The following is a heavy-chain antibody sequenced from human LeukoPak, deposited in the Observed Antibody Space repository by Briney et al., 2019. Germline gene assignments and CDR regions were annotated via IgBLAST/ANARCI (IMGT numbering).Heavy chain of an antibody. V-gene: IGHV3-23*01. CDR1: GFTFSSYA. D-gene: IGHD3-10*01. J-gene: IGHJ4*02. CDR3: AKDSKRWKTYYYEAGSYYFDY. Sequence: GGSLRLSCAASGFTFSSYAMSWVRQAPGKGLEWVSAISGSGGSTYYADSVKGRFTISRDNSKNTLYLQMNSLRPEDTAVYYCAKDSKRWKTYYYEAGSYYFDYWGQGTRVTVSS. CDR2: ISGSGGST.